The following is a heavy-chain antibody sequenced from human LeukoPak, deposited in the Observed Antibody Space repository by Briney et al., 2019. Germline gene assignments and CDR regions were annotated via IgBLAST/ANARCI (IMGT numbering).Heavy chain of an antibody. J-gene: IGHJ6*02. CDR1: RFTFSAYA. CDR3: ARDLHYYLAMDV. V-gene: IGHV3-23*01. D-gene: IGHD2/OR15-2a*01. CDR2: IGSDGKT. Sequence: GGSLRLSCEASRFTFSAYAMTWVRQAPGKGLEWVSSIGSDGKTHYPESVKGRFAISRDNSKSTLFLQLNSLRAEDTALYYCARDLHYYLAMDVWGQGTTVTVSS.